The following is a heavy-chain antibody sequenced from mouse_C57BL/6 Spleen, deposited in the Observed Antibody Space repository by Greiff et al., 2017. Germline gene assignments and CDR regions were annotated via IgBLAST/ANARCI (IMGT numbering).Heavy chain of an antibody. J-gene: IGHJ3*01. Sequence: QVQLQQPGAELVKPGASVKMSCKASGYTFTSYWITWVKQRPGQGLEWIGDIYPGSGSTNYNEKFKSKATLTVDTSSSTAYMQLRSLTSEASAVYYCARSDDGYFAYWGQGTLVTVSA. CDR2: IYPGSGST. CDR3: ARSDDGYFAY. D-gene: IGHD2-3*01. CDR1: GYTFTSYW. V-gene: IGHV1-55*01.